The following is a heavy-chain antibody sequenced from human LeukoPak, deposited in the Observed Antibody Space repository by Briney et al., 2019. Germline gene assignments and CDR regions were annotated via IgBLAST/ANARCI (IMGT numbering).Heavy chain of an antibody. V-gene: IGHV4-34*01. Sequence: SETLSLTCAVYGGSFSGYYWSWIHQPPGKGLEWIGEINHSGSTNYNPSLKSRVTISVDTSKNQFSLKLSSVTAADTAVYYCARRGRVAARFNYYFDYWGQGTLVTVSS. CDR1: GGSFSGYY. D-gene: IGHD6-6*01. CDR2: INHSGST. CDR3: ARRGRVAARFNYYFDY. J-gene: IGHJ4*02.